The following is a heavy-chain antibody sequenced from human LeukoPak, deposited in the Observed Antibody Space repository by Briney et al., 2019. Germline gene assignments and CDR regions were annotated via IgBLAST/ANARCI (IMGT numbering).Heavy chain of an antibody. J-gene: IGHJ4*02. Sequence: GGSLRLSCAASGFTFSSYSMNWVRQAPGKGLEWVSSISSSSSYIYYADSVKGRFTISRDNAKNSLYLQMNSLRAEDTAVYYCARGGDGVSSSWVPVDYWGQGTLVTVSS. CDR2: ISSSSSYI. D-gene: IGHD6-13*01. CDR3: ARGGDGVSSSWVPVDY. CDR1: GFTFSSYS. V-gene: IGHV3-21*01.